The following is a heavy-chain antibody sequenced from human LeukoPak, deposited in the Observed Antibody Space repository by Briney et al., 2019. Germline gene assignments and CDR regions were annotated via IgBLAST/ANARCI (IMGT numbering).Heavy chain of an antibody. CDR3: ARDQSESDNSAFDI. D-gene: IGHD3-22*01. Sequence: QPGGSLRLSCAASGFTVSSNYMSWVRQAPGKGLEWVGRTRNKARGHTTEYAASVKGRFTISRDDSKTLVYLQMNSLKTEDTAVYFCARDQSESDNSAFDIWGQGTVSLSLQ. CDR2: TRNKARGHTT. V-gene: IGHV3-72*01. J-gene: IGHJ3*02. CDR1: GFTVSSNY.